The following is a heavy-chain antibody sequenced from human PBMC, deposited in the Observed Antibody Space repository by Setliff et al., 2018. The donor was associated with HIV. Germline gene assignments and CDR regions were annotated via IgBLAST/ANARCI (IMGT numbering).Heavy chain of an antibody. CDR3: ANSHSAYFVDAFDI. V-gene: IGHV5-51*01. Sequence: GASLKISCQRSGYSFTSYWIGWVRQMPGKGLEWMGIIYPGDSDTRYSPSFQGQVTISADKSISTAYLQWSSLKASDTAMSYCANSHSAYFVDAFDIWGQGTMVTVSS. J-gene: IGHJ3*02. D-gene: IGHD3-22*01. CDR2: IYPGDSDT. CDR1: GYSFTSYW.